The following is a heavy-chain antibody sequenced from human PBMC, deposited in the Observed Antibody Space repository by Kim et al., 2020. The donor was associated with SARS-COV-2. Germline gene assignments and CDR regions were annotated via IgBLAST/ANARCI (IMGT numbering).Heavy chain of an antibody. CDR2: IYYSGST. CDR1: GVSISSYY. J-gene: IGHJ6*02. CDR3: ARDGFADTALTPYYYGMDV. V-gene: IGHV4-59*01. Sequence: SETLSLTCTVSGVSISSYYWSWIRQPPGKGLEWIGYIYYSGSTNYNPSLKSRVTISVDTSKNQFSLKLSSVTAADTAVYYCARDGFADTALTPYYYGMDVWGQGATVTVSS. D-gene: IGHD5-18*01.